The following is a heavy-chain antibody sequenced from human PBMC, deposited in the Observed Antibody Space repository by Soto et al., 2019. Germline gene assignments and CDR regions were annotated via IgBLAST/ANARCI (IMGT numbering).Heavy chain of an antibody. CDR2: ISAYNGNT. CDR3: ARDLGPGKLRSEVKYPSVIVWFDP. CDR1: GYTFTSYG. D-gene: IGHD2-2*01. Sequence: GASVKVSCKASGYTFTSYGISWVRQAPGQGLEWMGWISAYNGNTNYAQKLQGRVTMTTDTSTSTAYMELRSLRSDDTAVYYCARDLGPGKLRSEVKYPSVIVWFDPWGQRTLVTVSS. V-gene: IGHV1-18*01. J-gene: IGHJ5*02.